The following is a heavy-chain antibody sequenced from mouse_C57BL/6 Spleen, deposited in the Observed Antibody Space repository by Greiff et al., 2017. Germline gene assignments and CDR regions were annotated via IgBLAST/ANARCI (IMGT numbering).Heavy chain of an antibody. D-gene: IGHD3-2*02. J-gene: IGHJ1*03. V-gene: IGHV5-17*01. CDR3: ARISSGYGYFDV. Sequence: DVKLVESGGGLVKPGGSLKLSCAASGFTFSDYGMHWVRQAPEKGLEWVAYISSGSSTIYYADTVKGRFTISRDNAKNTLFLQMTSLRSEDTAMYYCARISSGYGYFDVWGTGTTVTVSS. CDR1: GFTFSDYG. CDR2: ISSGSSTI.